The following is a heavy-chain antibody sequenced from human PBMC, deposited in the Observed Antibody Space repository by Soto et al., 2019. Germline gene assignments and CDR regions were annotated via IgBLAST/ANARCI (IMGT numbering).Heavy chain of an antibody. D-gene: IGHD5-18*01. CDR3: AHRGGYSYGRNAFDI. J-gene: IGHJ3*02. CDR2: IYWDDDK. V-gene: IGHV2-5*02. CDR1: GFSLSTSGVG. Sequence: QITLKESGPTLVKPTQTLTLTCTFSGFSLSTSGVGVGWIRQPPGKALEWLALIYWDDDKRYSPSLKSRLTIPKDPSKSQVVLTLTNMDPVDTATYYCAHRGGYSYGRNAFDIWGQGTMVTVSS.